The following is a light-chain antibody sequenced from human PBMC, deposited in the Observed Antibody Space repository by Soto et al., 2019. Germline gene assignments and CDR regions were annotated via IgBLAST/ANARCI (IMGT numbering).Light chain of an antibody. Sequence: QAVVTQPPSVSEAPGQRVTISCTGSSSNIGAGYEAHWYQQVPGTAPKLLLYENNNRPSGVPDRFSGSKSGTSASLAITGLQAEDEAEYYCQSYDSSLSGYVFGTGTKVTVL. CDR3: QSYDSSLSGYV. CDR2: ENN. J-gene: IGLJ1*01. CDR1: SSNIGAGYE. V-gene: IGLV1-40*01.